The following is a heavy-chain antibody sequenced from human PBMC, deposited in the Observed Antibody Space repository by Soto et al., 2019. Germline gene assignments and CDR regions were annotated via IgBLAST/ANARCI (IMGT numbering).Heavy chain of an antibody. V-gene: IGHV5-10-1*01. J-gene: IGHJ5*02. D-gene: IGHD2-2*01. CDR3: RIDCSSTSCYWPGIRGWFDP. CDR1: GYSFTSYW. CDR2: IDPSDSYT. Sequence: GESLKISFKGSGYSFTSYWISWVRQMPGKGLEWMGRIDPSDSYTNYSPSFQGHVTISADKSISTAYLQWSSLKASDTAMYYCRIDCSSTSCYWPGIRGWFDPWGQGTLVTVSS.